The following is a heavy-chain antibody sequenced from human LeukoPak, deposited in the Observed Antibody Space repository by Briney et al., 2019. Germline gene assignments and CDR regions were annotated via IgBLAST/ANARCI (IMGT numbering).Heavy chain of an antibody. D-gene: IGHD1-26*01. J-gene: IGHJ5*02. CDR1: GYTFTSYY. CDR2: INPSDGST. V-gene: IGHV1-46*01. CDR3: ARAREGNWFDP. Sequence: GASVKVSCKASGYTFTSYYMHWVRQAPGQGLEWMGIINPSDGSTSYAQKFQGRVTMTRDMSTSTVYMELSSLRSEDTAVYYCARAREGNWFDPWGQGTLVTVSS.